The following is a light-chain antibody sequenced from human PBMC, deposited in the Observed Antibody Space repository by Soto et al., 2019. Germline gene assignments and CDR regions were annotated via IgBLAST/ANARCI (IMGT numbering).Light chain of an antibody. Sequence: DIVMTQSPLSLSVTPGEPASISCRSSQSLLHSDGYNYLDWYLQKPGQSPQLLICLGSNRASGVPDRFSGSGSGTDFTLTISRVEAEDFGVHYCMQALQTPWTFGQGTQVEIK. CDR2: LGS. CDR3: MQALQTPWT. J-gene: IGKJ1*01. CDR1: QSLLHSDGYNY. V-gene: IGKV2-28*01.